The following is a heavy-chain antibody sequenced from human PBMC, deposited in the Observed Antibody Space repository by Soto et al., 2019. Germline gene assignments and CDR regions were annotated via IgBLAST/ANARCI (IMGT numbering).Heavy chain of an antibody. Sequence: QVQLVESGGGLVKPGGSLRLSCAASGFTFSDYYMSWIRQAPGKGLEWVSYISSSGSTIYYADSVKGRFTISRDNAKNSLYRQMNRLRADDPAVYYCASPTVTPHYGMDVWCQGTTVTFSS. J-gene: IGHJ6*02. CDR1: GFTFSDYY. V-gene: IGHV3-11*01. D-gene: IGHD4-17*01. CDR3: ASPTVTPHYGMDV. CDR2: ISSSGSTI.